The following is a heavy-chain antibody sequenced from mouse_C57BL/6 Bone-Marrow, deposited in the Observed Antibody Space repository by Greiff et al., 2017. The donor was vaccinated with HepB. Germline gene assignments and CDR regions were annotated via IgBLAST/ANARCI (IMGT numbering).Heavy chain of an antibody. D-gene: IGHD2-1*01. J-gene: IGHJ4*01. CDR1: GYTFTSYW. CDR2: IDPSDSYT. V-gene: IGHV1-69*01. CDR3: ARGGNYDAMDY. Sequence: VQLQQPGAELVMPGASVKLSCKASGYTFTSYWMHWVKQRPGQGLEWIGEIDPSDSYTNYNQKFKGKSTLTVDKSSSTAYMQLSSLTSEDSAVYYCARGGNYDAMDYWGQGTSVTVSS.